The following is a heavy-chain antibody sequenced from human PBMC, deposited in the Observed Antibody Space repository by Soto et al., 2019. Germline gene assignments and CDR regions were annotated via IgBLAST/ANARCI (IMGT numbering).Heavy chain of an antibody. CDR3: ATALGDNAASAFDV. J-gene: IGHJ4*02. Sequence: QVQLVQSGAEVKKPGSSVNVSCKASGVTFSSETISWVRQAPGQGLEWVGGIIPLFGTANYAQKFQGRVTLTADESTSTLYIELSSLRSADTAVYYCATALGDNAASAFDVWGQGTLVTVSS. CDR1: GVTFSSET. CDR2: IIPLFGTA. V-gene: IGHV1-69*01. D-gene: IGHD2-21*01.